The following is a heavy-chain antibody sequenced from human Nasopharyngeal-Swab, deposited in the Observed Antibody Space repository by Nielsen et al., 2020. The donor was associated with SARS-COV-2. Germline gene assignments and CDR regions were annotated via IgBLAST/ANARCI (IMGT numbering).Heavy chain of an antibody. V-gene: IGHV4-39*02. CDR1: DKSISSTTHY. D-gene: IGHD3-22*01. CDR3: ARRSYYSDASAYFFDY. J-gene: IGHJ4*01. CDR2: TYYGGNP. Sequence: SETLSLTCSVSDKSISSTTHYWGWIRQPPGKGLEWIGDTYYGGNPNYNPSLKSRLTISMDTSKNNFSLKLNSVTAADTAVYYCARRSYYSDASAYFFDYWGRGTLVTVSP.